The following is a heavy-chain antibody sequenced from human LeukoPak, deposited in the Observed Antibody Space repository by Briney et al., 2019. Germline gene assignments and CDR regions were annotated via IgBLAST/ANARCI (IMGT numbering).Heavy chain of an antibody. CDR2: IYSGGST. Sequence: GGALRLSCAAAGVTIISNYMICCRHALGERLEWGSVIYSGGSTYYADCVKGRFTISRDNSKNTLYLQMNSLRAEDTAVYYCAREAAAGSLMAWGQGTLVTVSS. J-gene: IGHJ4*02. CDR1: GVTIISNY. D-gene: IGHD6-13*01. V-gene: IGHV3-53*01. CDR3: AREAAAGSLMA.